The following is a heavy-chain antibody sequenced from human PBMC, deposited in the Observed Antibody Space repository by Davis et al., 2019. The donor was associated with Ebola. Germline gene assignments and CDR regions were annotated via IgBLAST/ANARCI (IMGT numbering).Heavy chain of an antibody. J-gene: IGHJ4*02. CDR2: INPHNGNT. D-gene: IGHD3-10*01. Sequence: AASVKVSCKASGYTFTNYGITWVRQAPGQGLEWMGWINPHNGNTNYAQKLQGRVTMTTDTSTSTAYMELRSLRSDDTAVYYCARDLGGITMVRGVNDYRGQGTLVTVSS. CDR3: ARDLGGITMVRGVNDY. CDR1: GYTFTNYG. V-gene: IGHV1-18*04.